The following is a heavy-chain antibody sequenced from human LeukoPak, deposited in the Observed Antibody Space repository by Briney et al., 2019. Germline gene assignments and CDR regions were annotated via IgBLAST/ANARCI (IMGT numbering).Heavy chain of an antibody. Sequence: GGSLKISCKGSGYSFTSHWISWVRQMPGKGLEWLGIIYPGDSDTRYSPSFQGQVTISADKSISTAYLQWSSLMASDTAMYYCARLPQWGGIYHFDYWGQGTLVTVSS. CDR2: IYPGDSDT. J-gene: IGHJ4*02. D-gene: IGHD1-26*01. CDR3: ARLPQWGGIYHFDY. CDR1: GYSFTSHW. V-gene: IGHV5-51*01.